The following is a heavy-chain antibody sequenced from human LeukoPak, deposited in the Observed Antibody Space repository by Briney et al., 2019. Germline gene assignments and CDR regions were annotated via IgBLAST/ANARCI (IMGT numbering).Heavy chain of an antibody. V-gene: IGHV1-8*03. Sequence: ASVQVSCKASVYTFTSYDINWLRQPTGQGLEWMGWMKPNSSNRGYAQKFQGRVTITRNTSISTAYMELSSLGSEDTAVYYCARVADYAEYFQHWGQGTLVTVSS. CDR1: VYTFTSYD. CDR2: MKPNSSNR. CDR3: ARVADYAEYFQH. D-gene: IGHD4-17*01. J-gene: IGHJ1*01.